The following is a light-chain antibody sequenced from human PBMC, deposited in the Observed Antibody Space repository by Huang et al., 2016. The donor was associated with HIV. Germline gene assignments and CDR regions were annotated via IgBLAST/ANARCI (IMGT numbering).Light chain of an antibody. CDR3: HQYNNWLLS. Sequence: EIVMTQSPATLSVSPGQRVTLSCRANRSGSTNLAWYLQRHGQSPRLLIYGSSTRAPGIPARFSGSGSGTDFSLTISSLQSEDFALYYCHQYNNWLLSFGGGTRV. V-gene: IGKV3-15*01. J-gene: IGKJ4*01. CDR1: RSGSTN. CDR2: GSS.